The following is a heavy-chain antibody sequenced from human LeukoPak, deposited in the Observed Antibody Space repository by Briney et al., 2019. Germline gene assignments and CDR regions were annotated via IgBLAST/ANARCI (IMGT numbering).Heavy chain of an antibody. Sequence: GGSLRLSCAASGFTVSSNYMSWVRQAPGKGLEWVSVIYSGGSTYYADSVKGRFTISRDNSKNTLYLQMNSLRAEDTAVYYCVFPSGRYPDDFDYWGQGTLVTVSS. CDR3: VFPSGRYPDDFDY. J-gene: IGHJ4*02. CDR2: IYSGGST. CDR1: GFTVSSNY. D-gene: IGHD1-26*01. V-gene: IGHV3-53*01.